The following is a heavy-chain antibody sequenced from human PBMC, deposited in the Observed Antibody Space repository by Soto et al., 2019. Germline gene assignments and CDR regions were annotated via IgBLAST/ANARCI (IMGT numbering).Heavy chain of an antibody. V-gene: IGHV3-49*03. J-gene: IGHJ4*02. CDR1: GFTFGDYA. D-gene: IGHD2-2*01. Sequence: GGSLRLSCTASGFTFGDYAMSWFRQAPGKGLEWVGFIRSKAYGGTTEYAASVKGRFTISRDDSKSIAYLQMNSLKTEDTAVYYCTRTPVVPAALLDYFDYWGQGTLVTVSS. CDR2: IRSKAYGGTT. CDR3: TRTPVVPAALLDYFDY.